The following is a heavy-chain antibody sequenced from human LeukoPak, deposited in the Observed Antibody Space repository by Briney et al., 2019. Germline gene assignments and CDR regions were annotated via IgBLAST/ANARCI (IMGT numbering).Heavy chain of an antibody. V-gene: IGHV4-59*08. D-gene: IGHD5-18*01. CDR2: IYYSGST. CDR3: ASDGYSYGYADY. Sequence: SETLSLTCTVSGGSISSYYWSWIRQPPGKGLEWIGYIYYSGSTYYNPSLKSRVTISVDTSKNQFSLKLSSVTAADTAVYYCASDGYSYGYADYWGQGTLVTVSS. CDR1: GGSISSYY. J-gene: IGHJ4*02.